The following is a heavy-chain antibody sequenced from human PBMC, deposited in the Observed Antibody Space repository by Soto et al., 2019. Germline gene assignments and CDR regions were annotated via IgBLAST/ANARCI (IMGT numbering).Heavy chain of an antibody. CDR1: KYPFSGED. D-gene: IGHD3-10*01. CDR2: IHPKSGDK. CDR3: ARDFGNSSSDFFDS. V-gene: IGHV1-2*02. Sequence: GPLVQSGGAVKKPGASGNVSCRASKYPFSGEDVHWVRKAPGQGLEWMGWIHPKSGDKKYAQTFQGRASMTSDPSTNTIYMGLSSLKSDDTALYYCARDFGNSSSDFFDSWGQGTLVTVSS. J-gene: IGHJ4*02.